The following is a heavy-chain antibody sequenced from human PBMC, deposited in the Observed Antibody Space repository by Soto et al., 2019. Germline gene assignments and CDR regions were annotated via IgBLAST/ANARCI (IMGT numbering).Heavy chain of an antibody. V-gene: IGHV3-74*01. CDR2: INSDGSST. CDR1: GFTFSSYA. D-gene: IGHD2-2*01. CDR3: ARDRGYCSSTSCSQFGY. J-gene: IGHJ4*02. Sequence: PGGSLRLSCAASGFTFSSYAMSWVRQAPGEGLVWVSRINSDGSSTSYADSVKGRFTISRDNAKNTLYLQMNSLRAEDTAVYYCARDRGYCSSTSCSQFGYWGQGTLVTVSS.